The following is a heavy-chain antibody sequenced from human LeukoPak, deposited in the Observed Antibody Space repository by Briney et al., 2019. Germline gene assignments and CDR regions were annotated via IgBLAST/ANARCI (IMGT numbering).Heavy chain of an antibody. V-gene: IGHV1-18*01. CDR2: ISAYNGNT. Sequence: ASVKVSCKASGYTFTSYGISWVRQAPGQGLEWMGWISAYNGNTNYARKLQGRVTMTTDTSTSTAYMELRSLRSDDTAVYYRARDPRMDTAMVTSWFDPWGQGTLVTVSS. CDR3: ARDPRMDTAMVTSWFDP. D-gene: IGHD5-18*01. J-gene: IGHJ5*02. CDR1: GYTFTSYG.